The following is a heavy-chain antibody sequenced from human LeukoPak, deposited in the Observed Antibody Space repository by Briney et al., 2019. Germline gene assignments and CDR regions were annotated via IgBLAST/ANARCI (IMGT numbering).Heavy chain of an antibody. CDR1: GYTFTSYG. J-gene: IGHJ4*02. CDR2: ISTYNGNT. CDR3: ARVSYYYDSSGPYYFDY. D-gene: IGHD3-22*01. Sequence: ASVKVPCKASGYTFTSYGISWVRQAPGQGLEWMGWISTYNGNTNYAQKLQGRVTMTTDTSTNTASTAYMELRSLRSDDTAVYYCARVSYYYDSSGPYYFDYWGQGTLVTVSS. V-gene: IGHV1-18*01.